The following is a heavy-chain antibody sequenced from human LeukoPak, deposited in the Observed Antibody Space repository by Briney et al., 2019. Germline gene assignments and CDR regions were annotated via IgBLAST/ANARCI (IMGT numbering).Heavy chain of an antibody. Sequence: GGSLRLSCAASGFTFDDYGMSWVRQAPGKGLEWVSGINWNGGSTGYADSVKGRFTISRDNAKNSLYLQMNSLRAEDTAVYYCAKEGFYCSGGSCYSFYYYYMDVWGKGTTVTVSS. CDR1: GFTFDDYG. D-gene: IGHD2-15*01. CDR2: INWNGGST. V-gene: IGHV3-20*04. CDR3: AKEGFYCSGGSCYSFYYYYMDV. J-gene: IGHJ6*03.